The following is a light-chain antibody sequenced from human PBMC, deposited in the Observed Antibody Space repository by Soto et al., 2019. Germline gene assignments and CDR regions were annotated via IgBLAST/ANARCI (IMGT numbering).Light chain of an antibody. CDR3: QKYNSAPWT. J-gene: IGKJ1*01. CDR2: AAS. V-gene: IGKV1-27*01. CDR1: QGISNF. Sequence: DIQMTQSPSSLSASVGDTVTITCRASQGISNFLAWHQQKPGKVPKLLIYAASTLQSGVPSRFSGSGSGTDFTLTITSLQPEDVATYYCQKYNSAPWTFGQGTKVEIK.